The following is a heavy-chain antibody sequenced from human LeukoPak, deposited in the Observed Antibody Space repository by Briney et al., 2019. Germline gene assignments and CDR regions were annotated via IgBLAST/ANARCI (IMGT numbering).Heavy chain of an antibody. CDR1: GFTFGDYA. CDR2: IRSNAYGGTT. J-gene: IGHJ3*02. Sequence: GGSLRLSCTASGFTFGDYAMSWVRQAPGKGLEWVGFIRSNAYGGTTEYAASVKGRFTISRDDSKTIAYLQMNSLKIEDTAVYYCTRQWLLNDAFDIWGQGTMITVSS. CDR3: TRQWLLNDAFDI. D-gene: IGHD6-19*01. V-gene: IGHV3-49*04.